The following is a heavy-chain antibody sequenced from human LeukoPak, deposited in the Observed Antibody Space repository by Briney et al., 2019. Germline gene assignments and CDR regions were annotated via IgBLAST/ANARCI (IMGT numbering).Heavy chain of an antibody. CDR3: ARRKTTRDTAMGKYYYYGMDV. V-gene: IGHV3-21*01. CDR2: ISSSSSYI. CDR1: GFTFSSYG. Sequence: GSLRLSCAASGFTFSSYGMNWVRQAPGKGLEWVSSISSSSSYIYYADSVKGRFTISRDNAKNSLYLQMNSLRAEDTAVYYCARRKTTRDTAMGKYYYYGMDVWGQGTTVTVSS. D-gene: IGHD5-18*01. J-gene: IGHJ6*02.